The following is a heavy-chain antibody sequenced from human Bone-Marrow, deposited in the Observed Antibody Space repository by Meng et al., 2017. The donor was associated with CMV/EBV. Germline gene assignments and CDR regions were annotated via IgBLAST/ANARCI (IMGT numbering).Heavy chain of an antibody. CDR1: GFTFDDYG. CDR3: ARDLWGAYFDL. V-gene: IGHV3-20*04. Sequence: ETLSLTCAASGFTFDDYGMSWVRQAPGKGLEWVSGINWNGGSTGYADSVKGRFTISRDNAKNSLYLQMNSLRAEDTALYYCARDLWGAYFDLWGRGTRVTVSS. CDR2: INWNGGST. D-gene: IGHD3-16*01. J-gene: IGHJ2*01.